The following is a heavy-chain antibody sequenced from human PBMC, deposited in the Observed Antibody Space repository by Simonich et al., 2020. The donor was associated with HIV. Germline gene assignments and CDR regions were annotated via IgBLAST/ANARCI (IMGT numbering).Heavy chain of an antibody. D-gene: IGHD3-10*01. CDR1: GGSFNDYS. CDR2: IHHSGRT. V-gene: IGHV4-34*01. CDR3: ARGRYYYGSGSYRYYFDS. Sequence: QVQLQQWGAGLLKASETLSLTCAVYGGSFNDYSWSWIRQPLGKGLEWIGEIHHSGRTNYNSSVKSRVTISVDTSKKQFSVKLNSVTAADTAVYYCARGRYYYGSGSYRYYFDSWGQGTLVTVSS. J-gene: IGHJ4*02.